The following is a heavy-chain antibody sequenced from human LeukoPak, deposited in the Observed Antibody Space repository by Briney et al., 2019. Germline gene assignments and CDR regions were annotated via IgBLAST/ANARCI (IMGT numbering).Heavy chain of an antibody. CDR1: GYTFTSYY. J-gene: IGHJ4*02. CDR3: ARSYYDFLPGDY. Sequence: ASVTVSCKASGYTFTSYYIHWVRQAPGQGLEWMGMINPSGGSTDYAQKFLGRVTMTDDMSTSTVYMELSSLRSEDTAMYYCARSYYDFLPGDYWGQGTLATVSS. CDR2: INPSGGST. V-gene: IGHV1-46*01. D-gene: IGHD3-3*01.